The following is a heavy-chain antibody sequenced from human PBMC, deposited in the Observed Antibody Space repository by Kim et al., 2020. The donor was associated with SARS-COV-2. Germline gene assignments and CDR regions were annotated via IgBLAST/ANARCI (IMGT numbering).Heavy chain of an antibody. CDR3: ARAEYSHGAFDI. D-gene: IGHD5-18*01. V-gene: IGHV4-34*01. CDR2: INHSGST. CDR1: GGSFSGYY. Sequence: SETLSLTCAVYGGSFSGYYWSWIRQPPGKGLEWIGEINHSGSTNYNPSLKSRVTISVDTSKNQFSLKLSSVTAADTAVYYCARAEYSHGAFDIWGQGTMVTVSS. J-gene: IGHJ3*02.